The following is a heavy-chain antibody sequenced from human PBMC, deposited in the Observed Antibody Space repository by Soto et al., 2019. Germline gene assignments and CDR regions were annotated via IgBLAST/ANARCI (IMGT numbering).Heavy chain of an antibody. J-gene: IGHJ4*02. V-gene: IGHV4-30-4*01. Sequence: PSETLSLTCTVSGGSISSDNYYWSWNRQPPGKGLEWIGYIFYTGSTYYNPSLKSRVIISIDTAQNQFSLRLSSVTAADAAVYYCASTSYFDNSGSANWGQGTLVTVSS. CDR1: GGSISSDNYY. D-gene: IGHD3-22*01. CDR3: ASTSYFDNSGSAN. CDR2: IFYTGST.